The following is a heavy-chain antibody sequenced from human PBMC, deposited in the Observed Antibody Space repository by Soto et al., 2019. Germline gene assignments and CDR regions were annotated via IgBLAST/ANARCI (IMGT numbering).Heavy chain of an antibody. CDR2: AYYGGNT. V-gene: IGHV4-59*08. J-gene: IGHJ3*01. CDR3: AKRLSAWLRMEAFDV. Sequence: QVQLQESGPGLVKPSETLSLTCTVSGGSISNYYWSWIRQPPGKGLEWIGYAYYGGNTNYNPSLKSRVSISVDTSKSQFALKLNSVTVADTAVYYCAKRLSAWLRMEAFDVWGPGTMVTVSS. D-gene: IGHD5-12*01. CDR1: GGSISNYY.